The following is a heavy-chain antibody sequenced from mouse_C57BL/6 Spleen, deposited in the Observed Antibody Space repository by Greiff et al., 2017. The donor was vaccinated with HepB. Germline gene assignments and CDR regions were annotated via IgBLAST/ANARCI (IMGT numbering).Heavy chain of an antibody. V-gene: IGHV5-12*01. CDR3: ARHDDLDV. CDR2: ISNGGGST. Sequence: EVQLVESGGGLVQPGGSLKLSCAASGFTFSDYYMYWVRQTPEKRLEWVAYISNGGGSTYYPDTVKGRFTISRDNAKNTLYLQMSRLKSEDTAMYYCARHDDLDVWGTGTTVTVSS. D-gene: IGHD2-3*01. CDR1: GFTFSDYY. J-gene: IGHJ1*03.